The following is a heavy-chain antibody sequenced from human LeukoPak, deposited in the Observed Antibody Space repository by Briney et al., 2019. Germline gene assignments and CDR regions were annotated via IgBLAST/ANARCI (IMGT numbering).Heavy chain of an antibody. CDR1: GFTFSTYF. V-gene: IGHV3-74*01. CDR2: IYSDGSTT. CDR3: ARVADGSGSPFDY. D-gene: IGHD3-10*01. Sequence: PGGSLRLSCAASGFTFSTYFMHWVRQAPGKGLEWVSLIYSDGSTTRYVDSVKGRFTISRDNAKNTLYLQMNSLRAEDTAVYYCARVADGSGSPFDYWGQGTLVTVSS. J-gene: IGHJ4*02.